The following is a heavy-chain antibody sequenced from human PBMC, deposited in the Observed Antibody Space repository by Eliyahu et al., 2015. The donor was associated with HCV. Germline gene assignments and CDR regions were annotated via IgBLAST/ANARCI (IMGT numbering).Heavy chain of an antibody. CDR3: ATGGXSSGWWPY. CDR1: AFIVSRNY. V-gene: IGHV3-53*01. D-gene: IGHD6-19*01. J-gene: IGHJ4*02. Sequence: EVRLVESGGGLIQPGGSLRLSCRGSAFIVSRNYMSWVRQAPGKGLEWVSLFYADGTTHYADSVKGRLTISRDDXRNTLYXQLNNVRVEDTAVYYCATGGXSSGWWPYWGQGAPVTVSS. CDR2: FYADGTT.